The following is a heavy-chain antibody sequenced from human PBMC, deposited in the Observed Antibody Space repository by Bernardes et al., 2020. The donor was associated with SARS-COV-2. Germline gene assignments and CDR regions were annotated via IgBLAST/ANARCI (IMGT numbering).Heavy chain of an antibody. J-gene: IGHJ6*02. CDR1: GFTFSSYS. D-gene: IGHD4-17*01. Sequence: GGSLRLSCAASGFTFSSYSMNWVRQAPGKGLEWVSYISSSSSTIYYADSVKGRFTISRDNAKNSLYLQMNSLRAEDTAVYYCAREGGGYGDYRIYYYYGMDVWGQGTTVTGSS. CDR3: AREGGGYGDYRIYYYYGMDV. V-gene: IGHV3-48*01. CDR2: ISSSSSTI.